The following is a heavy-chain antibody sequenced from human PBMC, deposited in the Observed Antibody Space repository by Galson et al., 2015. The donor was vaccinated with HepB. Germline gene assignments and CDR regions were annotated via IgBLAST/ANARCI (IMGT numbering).Heavy chain of an antibody. Sequence: SLRLSCAASGFTFSSYSMNWVRQAPGKGLEWVSYISSSSSTIYYADSVKGRFTISRDNAKNSLYLQMNSLRAEDTAVYYCARDIYVGIVATILDYWGQGTLVTVSS. CDR1: GFTFSSYS. J-gene: IGHJ4*02. CDR3: ARDIYVGIVATILDY. CDR2: ISSSSSTI. V-gene: IGHV3-48*01. D-gene: IGHD5-12*01.